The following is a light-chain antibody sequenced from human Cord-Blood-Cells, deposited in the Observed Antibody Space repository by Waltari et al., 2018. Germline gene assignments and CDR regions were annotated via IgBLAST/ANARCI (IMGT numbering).Light chain of an antibody. V-gene: IGLV2-18*02. CDR1: SSDVGRYNR. CDR3: SSYTSSSTYV. Sequence: QSALTQPPSVSGSPGQSVTISCTGTSSDVGRYNRVSWYQQPPGTAPKPMIYEVSNRPSGVPDRFSGSKSGNTASLTISGLQAEDEADYYCSSYTSSSTYVFGTGTKVTVL. CDR2: EVS. J-gene: IGLJ1*01.